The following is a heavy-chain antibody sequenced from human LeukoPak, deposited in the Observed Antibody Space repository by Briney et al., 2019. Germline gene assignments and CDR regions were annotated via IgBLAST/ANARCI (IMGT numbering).Heavy chain of an antibody. CDR3: ARLLATWDYYYMDV. D-gene: IGHD3-3*02. CDR2: IGGSGSFI. J-gene: IGHJ6*03. Sequence: GGSLRLSCAGSGFTFSTYSIKWVRQAPGKGLEWVSHIGGSGSFIYYADSVKGRFTISRDNAKNSVYLQMNSLRDEDTAVYFCARLLATWDYYYMDVWGKGTTVPVSS. CDR1: GFTFSTYS. V-gene: IGHV3-48*02.